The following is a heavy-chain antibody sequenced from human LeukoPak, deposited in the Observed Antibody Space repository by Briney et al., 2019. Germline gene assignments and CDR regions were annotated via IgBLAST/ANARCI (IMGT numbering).Heavy chain of an antibody. CDR2: ISGAGYTI. CDR1: GFSFSDYY. CDR3: ARKNSSGRFGPPALDF. Sequence: PGGSLRLSCAASGFSFSDYYMTWIRQAPGKGLEWVAYISGAGYTIYHADSVRGRISVSRDNAKNSLFLQMNSLTAEDTAIYYCARKNSSGRFGPPALDFWGQGTLVTVSS. V-gene: IGHV3-11*01. J-gene: IGHJ4*02. D-gene: IGHD2-15*01.